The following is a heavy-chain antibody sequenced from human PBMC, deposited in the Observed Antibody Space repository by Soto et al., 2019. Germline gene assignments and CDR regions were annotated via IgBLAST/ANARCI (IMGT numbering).Heavy chain of an antibody. CDR1: ADTFTGYT. Sequence: QVQLVQSGAEVKKPGSSVKFSCKASADTFTGYTVTWVRQAPGQGLEWVGRVIPILGASNFAQKFQGRVTISADKSTDTAYMVLTRLTSDDTAVYYCGRSRGSYYANFDSWGQGTLVTVSS. V-gene: IGHV1-69*08. CDR2: VIPILGAS. D-gene: IGHD3-10*01. J-gene: IGHJ4*02. CDR3: GRSRGSYYANFDS.